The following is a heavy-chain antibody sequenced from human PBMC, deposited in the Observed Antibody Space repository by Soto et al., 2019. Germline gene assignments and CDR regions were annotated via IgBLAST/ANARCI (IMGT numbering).Heavy chain of an antibody. CDR2: IYWDDDK. CDR1: GFSLSTSGVG. D-gene: IGHD3-16*01. CDR3: AHSLYDYVWGTNWFDP. J-gene: IGHJ5*02. Sequence: QITLKESGPTLVKPTQTLTLTCTFSGFSLSTSGVGVGWIRQPPGKALEWLALIYWDDDKHYSPSLKSRLTTTKDTSKTQVVLTMTNMDPVDTATYYCAHSLYDYVWGTNWFDPWGQGTLVTVSS. V-gene: IGHV2-5*02.